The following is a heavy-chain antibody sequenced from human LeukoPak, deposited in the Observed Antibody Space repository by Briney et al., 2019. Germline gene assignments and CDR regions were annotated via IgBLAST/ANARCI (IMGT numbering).Heavy chain of an antibody. D-gene: IGHD1-26*01. J-gene: IGHJ4*02. CDR3: ARDPAGGSYFDY. Sequence: TSETLSLTCAVSGGSISSSNWWTWVRQPPGKGLEWIGEIYHGGSTNYNPSLKSRVTMSVDMSKNQFSLKLGSVTAADMAVYYCARDPAGGSYFDYWGQGALVTVSS. CDR2: IYHGGST. V-gene: IGHV4-4*02. CDR1: GGSISSSNW.